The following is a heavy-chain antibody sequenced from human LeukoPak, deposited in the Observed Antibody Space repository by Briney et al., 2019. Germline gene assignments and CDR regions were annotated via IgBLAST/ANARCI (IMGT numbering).Heavy chain of an antibody. V-gene: IGHV3-7*01. CDR1: GFTFSSYW. CDR3: ASGGLSLTGNNWYDP. Sequence: GGSLRLSCAASGFTFSSYWMSWVRQAPGKGLEWVANIKQDGSEKYYVDSVKGRCTISRDNAKNSLYLQMDSLRAEDTAVYYCASGGLSLTGNNWYDPWGQGTLVTVSS. J-gene: IGHJ5*02. D-gene: IGHD3-9*01. CDR2: IKQDGSEK.